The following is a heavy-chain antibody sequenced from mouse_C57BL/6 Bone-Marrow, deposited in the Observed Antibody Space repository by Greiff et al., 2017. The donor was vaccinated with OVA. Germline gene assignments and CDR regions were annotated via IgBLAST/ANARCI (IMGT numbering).Heavy chain of an antibody. J-gene: IGHJ1*03. Sequence: VQLKESVAELVRPGASVKLSCTASGFNIKNTYMHWVKQRPEQGLEWIGRIDPANGNTKYAPKFQGKATITADTSSNTAYLQLSSLTSEDTAIYYCAPYYYGSSYWYFDVWGTGTTVTVSS. CDR3: APYYYGSSYWYFDV. V-gene: IGHV14-3*01. CDR1: GFNIKNTY. D-gene: IGHD1-1*01. CDR2: IDPANGNT.